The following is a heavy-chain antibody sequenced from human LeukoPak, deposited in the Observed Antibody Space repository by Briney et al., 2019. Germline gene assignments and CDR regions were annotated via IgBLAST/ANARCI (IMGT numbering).Heavy chain of an antibody. Sequence: GASVKVSCTASGYTFTSSGISGGRQAPGQGVEWMGWISAYNGNTKYAQKLQGRVTMTTETSTRTAYMELRSLISDDAAVYYCARAGYDYGDYADYWGQGTLVTVSS. D-gene: IGHD4-17*01. CDR2: ISAYNGNT. V-gene: IGHV1-18*01. CDR1: GYTFTSSG. CDR3: ARAGYDYGDYADY. J-gene: IGHJ4*02.